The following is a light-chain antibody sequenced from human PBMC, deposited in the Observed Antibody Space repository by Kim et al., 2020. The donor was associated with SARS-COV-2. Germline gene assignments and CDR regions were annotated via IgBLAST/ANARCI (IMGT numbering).Light chain of an antibody. CDR1: SGYSNYE. V-gene: IGLV9-49*01. CDR2: VGTGGIVG. CDR3: GADHGSGLVV. J-gene: IGLJ2*01. Sequence: QPVLTQPPSASASLGASVTLTCTLSSGYSNYEVDWYQQRPGKGPRFVMRVGTGGIVGSKGDGIPGRFSVLGSGGSGLHRYLIIKNIQEEDETDYHCGADHGSGLVVFGGGTQLTVL.